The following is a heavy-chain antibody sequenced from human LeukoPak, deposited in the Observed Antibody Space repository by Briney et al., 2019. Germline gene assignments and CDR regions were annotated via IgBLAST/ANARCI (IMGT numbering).Heavy chain of an antibody. CDR3: ARAQGLAFDY. CDR1: GFSLSTSGMR. Sequence: SGPALVKPTQTLTLTCTFSGFSLSTSGMRVSWIRQPPGKALEWLARIDWDDDKFYSTSQKTRLTISKDTSKNQVVLTMTNMDPVDTATYYCARAQGLAFDYWGQGTLVTVSS. D-gene: IGHD3-3*02. V-gene: IGHV2-70*04. J-gene: IGHJ4*02. CDR2: IDWDDDK.